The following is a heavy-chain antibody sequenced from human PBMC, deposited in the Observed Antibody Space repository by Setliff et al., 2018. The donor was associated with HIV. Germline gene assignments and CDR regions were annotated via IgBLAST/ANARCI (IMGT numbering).Heavy chain of an antibody. CDR1: GYTFTSYY. CDR3: ARDLPTTVTKCLEPFDY. V-gene: IGHV1-46*01. CDR2: INPSGGST. D-gene: IGHD4-17*01. Sequence: ASVKVSCKASGYTFTSYYMHWVRQAPGQGLEWMGIINPSGGSTSYAQKFQGRVTMTRDTSTSTVYMELSSLRSEDTAVYYCARDLPTTVTKCLEPFDYWGQGTLVTVSS. J-gene: IGHJ4*02.